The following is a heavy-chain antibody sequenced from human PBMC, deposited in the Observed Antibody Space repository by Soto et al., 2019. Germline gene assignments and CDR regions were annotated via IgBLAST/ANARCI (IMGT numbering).Heavy chain of an antibody. V-gene: IGHV6-1*01. CDR1: VDRDSRNNVM. D-gene: IGHD2-8*01. Sequence: SQTPTLTLTITVDRDSRNNVMWAFIRLSPPRDLAWLGRTYYRSKWYNDYAVSVKGRITINPDTSNNQFSLQLNSVTPDDTAVYYCARLIGNSWLDSWGQGTLVTVS. CDR3: ARLIGNSWLDS. J-gene: IGHJ5*01. CDR2: TYYRSKWYN.